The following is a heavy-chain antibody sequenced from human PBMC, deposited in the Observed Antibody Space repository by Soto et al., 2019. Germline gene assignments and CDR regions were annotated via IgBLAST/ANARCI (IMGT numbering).Heavy chain of an antibody. CDR3: ARGIAAAGTQAFDI. J-gene: IGHJ3*02. CDR2: IIPIFGTA. Sequence: ASVKVSCKASGGTFSSYAMSWVLQAPGQGLEWMGGIIPIFGTANYAQKFQGRVTITADESTSTAYMELSSLRSEDTAVYYCARGIAAAGTQAFDIWGQGTMVTVS. CDR1: GGTFSSYA. D-gene: IGHD6-13*01. V-gene: IGHV1-69*13.